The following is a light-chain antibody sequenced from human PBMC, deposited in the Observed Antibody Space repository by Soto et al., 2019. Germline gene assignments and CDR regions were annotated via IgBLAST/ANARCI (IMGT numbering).Light chain of an antibody. CDR3: QQYSSAYT. V-gene: IGKV1-5*01. Sequence: DIQLTQSPSTLSAFVGDRVTITCRASQSINTWLAWYQQKPGEAPKLLIYDASSLESGVPPRFSGSGPGTEFTLTISSLQPDDFATYYCQQYSSAYTFGQGTKLEIK. CDR1: QSINTW. CDR2: DAS. J-gene: IGKJ2*01.